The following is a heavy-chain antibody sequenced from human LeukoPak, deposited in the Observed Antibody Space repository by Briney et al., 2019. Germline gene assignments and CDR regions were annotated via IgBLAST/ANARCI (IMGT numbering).Heavy chain of an antibody. D-gene: IGHD6-13*01. Sequence: GGSLRPSCAASGFTFSSYSMNLVRQAPGKGLEWVSSISSSSSYIYYADSVKGRFTISRDNAKNSLYLQMNSLRAEDTAVYYCARGYSSSWYGDAFDIWGQGTMVTVSS. CDR2: ISSSSSYI. CDR1: GFTFSSYS. V-gene: IGHV3-21*01. CDR3: ARGYSSSWYGDAFDI. J-gene: IGHJ3*02.